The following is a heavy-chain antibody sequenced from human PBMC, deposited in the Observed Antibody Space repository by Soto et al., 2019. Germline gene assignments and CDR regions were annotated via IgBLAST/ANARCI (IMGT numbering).Heavy chain of an antibody. J-gene: IGHJ4*02. V-gene: IGHV3-23*01. Sequence: PGGSLRLSCAASGFTLSSYAMNWVLQAPGKGLEWVSSIYNRGGVTYYADSVKGRFTISRDNPQNTLWLQMNSLRGGDTAVYYCVKGYWAQSPDPDYWGQGTLVTVSS. CDR1: GFTLSSYA. CDR3: VKGYWAQSPDPDY. D-gene: IGHD3-10*01. CDR2: IYNRGGVT.